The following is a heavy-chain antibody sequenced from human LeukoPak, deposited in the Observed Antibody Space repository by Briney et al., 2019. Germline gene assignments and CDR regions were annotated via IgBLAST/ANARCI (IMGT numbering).Heavy chain of an antibody. CDR1: GFTFSSYW. V-gene: IGHV3-7*01. D-gene: IGHD6-19*01. CDR3: ARGSVAQVLDY. J-gene: IGHJ4*02. CDR2: IKQDGSEK. Sequence: GGSLRLSCAASGFTFSSYWMSWVRQAPGKGLEWVANIKQDGSEKYYVDSVKGRFTIPRDNAKNSLYLQMNSLRAEDTAVYYCARGSVAQVLDYWGQGTLVTVSS.